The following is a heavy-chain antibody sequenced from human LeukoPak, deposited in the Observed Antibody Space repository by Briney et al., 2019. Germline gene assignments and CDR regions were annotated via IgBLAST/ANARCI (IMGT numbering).Heavy chain of an antibody. D-gene: IGHD1-26*01. CDR2: ISPDGSTT. J-gene: IGHJ4*02. CDR3: AREGGSYPYYFDY. V-gene: IGHV3-74*03. Sequence: GGSLRLSCAASGLTFSRYWMHWVRQAPGKGLMWVSRISPDGSTTLYADSVKGRFTISRDNAKNTLYLQMNRLGAEDTAVYYCAREGGSYPYYFDYWGQGTLVTVSS. CDR1: GLTFSRYW.